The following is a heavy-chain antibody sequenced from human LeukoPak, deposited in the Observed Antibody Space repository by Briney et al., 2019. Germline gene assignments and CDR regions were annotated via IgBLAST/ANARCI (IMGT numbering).Heavy chain of an antibody. CDR3: AKDVQSWPTYFDY. J-gene: IGHJ4*02. CDR1: GFTFSSYA. V-gene: IGHV3-23*01. D-gene: IGHD1-1*01. Sequence: GGSLRLSCAASGFTFSSYAMSWVRQAPGKGLQWVSAISASGGTTYYADSVKGRFTISKDNSRNSLYLQMNSLRGEDSAVYYCAKDVQSWPTYFDYWGQGTLVTVSS. CDR2: ISASGGTT.